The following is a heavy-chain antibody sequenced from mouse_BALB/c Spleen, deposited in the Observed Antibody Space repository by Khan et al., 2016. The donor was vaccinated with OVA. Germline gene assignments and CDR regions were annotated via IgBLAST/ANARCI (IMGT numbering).Heavy chain of an antibody. CDR3: ARYYGNYGWYFDV. CDR2: IWAGGST. V-gene: IGHV2-9*02. CDR1: GFSLTSYG. J-gene: IGHJ1*01. Sequence: VKLKQSGPAMVAPSQSLSITCTVSGFSLTSYGVHWVRQPPGKGLEWLGVIWAGGSTNYNSALMSRLSISKDNSKSQVFLKMNSLQTDDTAMYYCARYYGNYGWYFDVWGAGTTVTVSS. D-gene: IGHD2-1*01.